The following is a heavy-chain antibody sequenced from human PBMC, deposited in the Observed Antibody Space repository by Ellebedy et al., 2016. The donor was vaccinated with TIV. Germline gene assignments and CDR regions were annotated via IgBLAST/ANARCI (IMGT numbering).Heavy chain of an antibody. D-gene: IGHD6-19*01. CDR3: ARDLDKSSGWYGGAGY. Sequence: GESLKISCAASGFTFNSYAMHWVRQAPGKGLAWVAVISYDGSSKYYADSVKGRFTISRDNSMTTLYLQMNSLRAEDTAVYYCARDLDKSSGWYGGAGYWGQGTLVTVSS. V-gene: IGHV3-30-3*01. CDR1: GFTFNSYA. CDR2: ISYDGSSK. J-gene: IGHJ4*02.